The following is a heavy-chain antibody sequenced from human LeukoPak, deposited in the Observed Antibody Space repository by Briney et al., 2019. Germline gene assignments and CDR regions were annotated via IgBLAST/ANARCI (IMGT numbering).Heavy chain of an antibody. V-gene: IGHV4-59*01. CDR2: IYYSGST. D-gene: IGHD2-2*01. CDR3: ARETVDCSSTSCPHWFDP. Sequence: KASETLSLTCTVSGGSISSYYWSWIRQPPGKGLEWIGYIYYSGSTNYNPSLKSRVTISVDTSKNQFSLKLSSVTAADTAVYYCARETVDCSSTSCPHWFDPWGQGTLVTVSS. CDR1: GGSISSYY. J-gene: IGHJ5*02.